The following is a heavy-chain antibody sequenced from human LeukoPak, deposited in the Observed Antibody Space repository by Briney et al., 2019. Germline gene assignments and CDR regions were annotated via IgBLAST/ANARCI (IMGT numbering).Heavy chain of an antibody. V-gene: IGHV3-23*01. D-gene: IGHD6-19*01. J-gene: IGHJ4*02. CDR2: ISGSGGST. CDR3: AKDSSGWYPNYYFDY. Sequence: GGSLRLSCAASGFTFSSYAMSWVRQAPGKGLEGVSAISGSGGSTYYADSVKGRFTISRDNSKNTLYLQMNSLRAEDTAVYYCAKDSSGWYPNYYFDYWGQGTLVTVSS. CDR1: GFTFSSYA.